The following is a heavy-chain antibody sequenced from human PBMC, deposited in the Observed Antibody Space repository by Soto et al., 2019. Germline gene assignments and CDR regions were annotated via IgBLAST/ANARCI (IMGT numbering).Heavy chain of an antibody. D-gene: IGHD4-17*01. CDR3: AALRPDAFGI. Sequence: ASVNVSCKASGYTFTSYGISWVRQAPGQGLELMGWISAYNGNTNYAQKLQGRVTMTTXXXXXXAXMXLXXXXSDDTAVYYCAALRPDAFGIWGQGTMVTVS. J-gene: IGHJ3*02. CDR1: GYTFTSYG. CDR2: ISAYNGNT. V-gene: IGHV1-18*01.